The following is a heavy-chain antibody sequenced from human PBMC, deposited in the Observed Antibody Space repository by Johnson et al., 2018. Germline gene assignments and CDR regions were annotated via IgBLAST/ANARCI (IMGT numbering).Heavy chain of an antibody. J-gene: IGHJ4*02. V-gene: IGHV3-33*01. CDR1: GFIFDTYG. D-gene: IGHD3-3*01. Sequence: VQLVESGGGVVQPGGSLRLSCATSGFIFDTYGMHWVRQAPGKGLEWVAIIWPDGSDKLYVASVKGRFTISRENDKNSLFLQMSNLRDEDTAVYYCARPYYDFWSDPFDYWGQGTLVTVSS. CDR2: IWPDGSDK. CDR3: ARPYYDFWSDPFDY.